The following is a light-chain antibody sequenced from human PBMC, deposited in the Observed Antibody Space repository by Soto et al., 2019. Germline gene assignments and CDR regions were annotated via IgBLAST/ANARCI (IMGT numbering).Light chain of an antibody. CDR1: QSISSS. J-gene: IGKJ1*01. V-gene: IGKV3-15*01. CDR3: QQYNNWPSWT. Sequence: IVLTQSPGSLSLSPGERATLFCRASQSISSSLAWYLQTPGQAPRLLIYGASTRATGIPARFSGSGSGTEFTLTISSLQSEDFAVYYCQQYNNWPSWTFGQGTKVDIK. CDR2: GAS.